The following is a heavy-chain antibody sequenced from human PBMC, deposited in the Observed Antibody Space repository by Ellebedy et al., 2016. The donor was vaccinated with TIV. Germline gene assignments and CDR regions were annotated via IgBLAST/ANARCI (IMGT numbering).Heavy chain of an antibody. CDR2: ISYDGSNK. J-gene: IGHJ4*02. CDR3: ARDENRWLHFFNY. V-gene: IGHV3-30-3*01. CDR1: GFTFSSYV. D-gene: IGHD5-24*01. Sequence: GGSLRLSCAASGFTFSSYVMHWVRQAPGKGLEWVAVISYDGSNKYYADSVKGRFTISRDNSKNTLYLQMNSLRAEDTAVYYCARDENRWLHFFNYWGQGTLVTVSS.